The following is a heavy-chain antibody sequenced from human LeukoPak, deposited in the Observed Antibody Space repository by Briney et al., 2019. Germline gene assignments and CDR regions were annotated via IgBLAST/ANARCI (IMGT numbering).Heavy chain of an antibody. Sequence: PSETLSLTCTVSGGSISSYYWSWIRQPAGKGLEWSGRIYTSGSTNYNPSLKSRVTMSVDTSKNQFSLKLSSVTAADTAVYYCARDPPSIRGVKRGWFDPWGQGTLVTVSS. CDR3: ARDPPSIRGVKRGWFDP. CDR2: IYTSGST. CDR1: GGSISSYY. J-gene: IGHJ5*02. V-gene: IGHV4-4*07. D-gene: IGHD3-10*01.